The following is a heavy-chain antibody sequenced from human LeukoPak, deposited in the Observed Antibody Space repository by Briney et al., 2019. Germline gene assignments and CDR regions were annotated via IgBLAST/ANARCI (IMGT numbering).Heavy chain of an antibody. CDR1: GYTFTGYY. J-gene: IGHJ4*02. CDR2: INPNSGGR. CDR3: ARDLRGKDDY. D-gene: IGHD1-26*01. V-gene: IGHV1-2*02. Sequence: GASVKVSCKASGYTFTGYYVHWVRQAPGQGLEWIGWINPNSGGRKYAQKFQDRVTLTRDTSISTAYMELSGLGSDDTAVYYCARDLRGKDDYWGQGTLVTVSS.